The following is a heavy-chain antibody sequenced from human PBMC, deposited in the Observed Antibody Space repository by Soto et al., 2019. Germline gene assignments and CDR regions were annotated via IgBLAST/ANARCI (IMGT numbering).Heavy chain of an antibody. CDR2: INSDGRST. Sequence: GGSLRLSCAASGFTFSTYWMHWVRQAPGKGLVWVSRINSDGRSTDYADSAKGRFTISRDNAKNTLYLQMNSLRAEDTAVYYCVRGVNPFDIWGQGTMVTVSS. CDR1: GFTFSTYW. D-gene: IGHD2-21*01. CDR3: VRGVNPFDI. J-gene: IGHJ3*02. V-gene: IGHV3-74*01.